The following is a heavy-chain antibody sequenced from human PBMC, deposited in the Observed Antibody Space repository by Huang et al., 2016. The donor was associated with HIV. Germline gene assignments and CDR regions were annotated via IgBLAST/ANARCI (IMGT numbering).Heavy chain of an antibody. J-gene: IGHJ4*02. CDR1: GFTFKKYA. V-gene: IGHV3-23*01. CDR2: ISGNGNKT. Sequence: EVKVLESGGGLVQPGGSRGLSCVASGFTFKKYAMSWVRQAPGKGLAWVSLISGNGNKTYYADSVKGRFTISRDNSKNTVYLQMNSLRAEDAALYHCTVLLDYWGQGTPVTVSS. CDR3: TVLLDY.